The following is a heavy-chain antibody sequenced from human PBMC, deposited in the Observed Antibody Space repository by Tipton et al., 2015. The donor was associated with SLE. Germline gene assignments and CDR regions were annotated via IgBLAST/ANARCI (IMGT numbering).Heavy chain of an antibody. CDR1: GYSISSGYY. Sequence: TLSPTCTVSGYSISSGYYWGWIRQSPGKGLEWIGSVHHSGSTNYNPSLKSRVTISVDTSKNQFSLKLSSVTAADTAVYYCARAGPVGRYFDWVDYWGQGTLVTVSS. CDR3: ARAGPVGRYFDWVDY. J-gene: IGHJ4*02. CDR2: VHHSGST. V-gene: IGHV4-38-2*02. D-gene: IGHD3-9*01.